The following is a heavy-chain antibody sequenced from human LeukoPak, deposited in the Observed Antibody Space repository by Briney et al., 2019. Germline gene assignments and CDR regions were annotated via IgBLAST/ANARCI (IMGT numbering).Heavy chain of an antibody. D-gene: IGHD3-10*02. Sequence: GTLRLSCAASGFTFSSYGMSWVRQAPGKGLEWVSGISPNGVITYYADSVKGRFTVSRDNAKNSLYLQMNSLRAEDTAVYYCAELGITMIGGVWGKGTTVTISS. J-gene: IGHJ6*04. V-gene: IGHV3-23*01. CDR1: GFTFSSYG. CDR3: AELGITMIGGV. CDR2: ISPNGVIT.